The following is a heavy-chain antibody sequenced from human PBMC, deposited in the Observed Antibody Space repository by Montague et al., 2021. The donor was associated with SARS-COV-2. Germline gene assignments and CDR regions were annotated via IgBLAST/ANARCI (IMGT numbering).Heavy chain of an antibody. V-gene: IGHV4-34*01. CDR3: ARLRDGVVPSPILGVGPYYSYYYMDV. Sequence: SETLSLICAVSGGSFSGFYWGWIRQPPGKGLEWIGEINHGGSTKYSPSLKSRLTISADTSKNQFSLKLTSVAAADTAVYYCARLRDGVVPSPILGVGPYYSYYYMDVWGRGTTVTVSS. CDR1: GGSFSGFY. D-gene: IGHD3-10*01. CDR2: INHGGST. J-gene: IGHJ6*03.